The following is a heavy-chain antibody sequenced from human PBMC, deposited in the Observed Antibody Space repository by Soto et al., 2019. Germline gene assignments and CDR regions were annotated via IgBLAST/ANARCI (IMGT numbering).Heavy chain of an antibody. J-gene: IGHJ4*02. D-gene: IGHD6-13*01. CDR2: IRSKAYGGTT. CDR3: TRGVGEAAAGPMFCDY. CDR1: GFTFGDYA. Sequence: EVQLVESGGGLVKPGRSLRLSCTASGFTFGDYAMSWFRQAPGKGLEWVGFIRSKAYGGTTEYAASVKGRFTISRDDSKSIAYLQMKGLKTEDTAVYYCTRGVGEAAAGPMFCDYWGQGTLVTVSS. V-gene: IGHV3-49*05.